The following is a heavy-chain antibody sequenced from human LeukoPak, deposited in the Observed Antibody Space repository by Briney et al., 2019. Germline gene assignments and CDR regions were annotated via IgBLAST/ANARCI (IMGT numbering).Heavy chain of an antibody. CDR2: IYYSGST. CDR1: GGSISSSSYY. J-gene: IGHJ5*02. Sequence: SETLSLTCTVSGGSISSSSYYWGWIRQPPGKGLEWIGSIYYSGSTYYNPSLKSRVTISVDTSKNQFSLKLSSVTAADTAVYYCARVVGLERLASRFDPWGQGTLVTVSS. V-gene: IGHV4-39*07. D-gene: IGHD1-1*01. CDR3: ARVVGLERLASRFDP.